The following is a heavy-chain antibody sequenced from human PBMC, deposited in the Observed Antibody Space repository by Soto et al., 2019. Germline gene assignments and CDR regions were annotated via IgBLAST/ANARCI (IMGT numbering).Heavy chain of an antibody. D-gene: IGHD3-3*01. V-gene: IGHV4-34*01. CDR2: INHSGST. J-gene: IGHJ4*02. CDR1: GGSFSGYY. CDR3: ARLGYTIFGVVPFDY. Sequence: PSETLSLTCAVYGGSFSGYYWSWIRQPPGKGLEWIGEINHSGSTNYNPSLKSRVTISVDTSKNQFSLKLSSVTAADTAVYYCARLGYTIFGVVPFDYWGQGTLVTVSS.